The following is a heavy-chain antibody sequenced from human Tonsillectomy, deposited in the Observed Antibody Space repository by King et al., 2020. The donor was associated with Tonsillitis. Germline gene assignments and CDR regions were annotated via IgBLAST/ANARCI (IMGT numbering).Heavy chain of an antibody. D-gene: IGHD3-10*01. CDR3: ATLEGDRGSPYGSVFDY. CDR2: IYSGGSST. V-gene: IGHV3-23*03. CDR1: GFTFSSYA. Sequence: VQLVESGGGLVQPGGSLRLSCAASGFTFSSYAMSWVRQAPGKGLQWVSVIYSGGSSTYYADSVKGRFTISRDNSKNTLYLQMNSLRAEDTAVYYCATLEGDRGSPYGSVFDYWGQGTLVTVSS. J-gene: IGHJ4*02.